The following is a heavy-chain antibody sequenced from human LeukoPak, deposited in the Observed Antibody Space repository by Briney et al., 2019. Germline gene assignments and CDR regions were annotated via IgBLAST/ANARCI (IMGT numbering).Heavy chain of an antibody. CDR2: ISYDGSNK. D-gene: IGHD2-15*01. J-gene: IGHJ4*02. CDR3: ARDGGWAGYCSGGSCYVDY. CDR1: GFTFSSYA. Sequence: GGSLRLSCAASGFTFSSYAMHWVRQAPGKGLEWVAVISYDGSNKYYADSVKGRFTISRDNSKNTLYLQMNSLRAEDTAVYYCARDGGWAGYCSGGSCYVDYWGQGTLVTVSS. V-gene: IGHV3-30-3*01.